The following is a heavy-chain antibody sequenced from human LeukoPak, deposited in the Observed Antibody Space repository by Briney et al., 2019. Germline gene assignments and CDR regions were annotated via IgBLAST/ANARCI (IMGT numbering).Heavy chain of an antibody. J-gene: IGHJ5*02. D-gene: IGHD6-19*01. CDR2: IIPMFGTA. V-gene: IGHV1-69*05. CDR1: GGTFNTYG. CDR3: ARDSSGWYTTGQYNWFDP. Sequence: SVKVSCKASGGTFNTYGISWVRQAPGQGLEWMGGIIPMFGTAKYAQKFQGRVTMTTDTPTSTAYMELTSLRSDDTAVYYCARDSSGWYTTGQYNWFDPWGQGTLVTVSS.